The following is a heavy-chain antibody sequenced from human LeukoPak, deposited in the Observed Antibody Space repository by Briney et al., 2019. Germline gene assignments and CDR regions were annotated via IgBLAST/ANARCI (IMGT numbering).Heavy chain of an antibody. D-gene: IGHD3-3*01. CDR3: AREGNDFWSGYYSLNWFDP. Sequence: SETLSLTCPVSGGSLSSYYWSWIRQPPGKGLAWIGYIYYSGSTNYNPSIKSRVTISVDTSKNQFSLKLSSVTAADTAVYYYAREGNDFWSGYYSLNWFDPWGQGTLVTVSS. CDR2: IYYSGST. J-gene: IGHJ5*02. V-gene: IGHV4-59*01. CDR1: GGSLSSYY.